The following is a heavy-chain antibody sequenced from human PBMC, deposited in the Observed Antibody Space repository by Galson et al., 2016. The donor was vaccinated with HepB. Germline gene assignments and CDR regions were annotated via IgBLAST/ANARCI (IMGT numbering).Heavy chain of an antibody. D-gene: IGHD2-15*01. J-gene: IGHJ4*02. CDR2: IFRSGIM. V-gene: IGHV4-4*02. CDR3: ATRSPQTTQPI. Sequence: SETLSLTCAVSGVSISSSVWWSWVRQPPGKGLEWVGEIFRSGIMNYNSSLKSRVTISVDKSNDQFSLTLNSVTAADTAMYYCATRSPQTTQPIWGQGALVTVS. CDR1: GVSISSSVW.